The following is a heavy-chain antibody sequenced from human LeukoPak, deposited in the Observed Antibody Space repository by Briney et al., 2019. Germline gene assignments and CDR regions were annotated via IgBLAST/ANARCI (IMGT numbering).Heavy chain of an antibody. CDR1: GFTFSSYA. CDR3: ARDLLGVSYGRDV. Sequence: GRSLRLSCAASGFTFSSYAMHWVRQAPGKGLEWVAVISYDGSNKYYADSVKGRFTISRDNSKNTLYLQMNSLRAEDTAVYYCARDLLGVSYGRDVWGQGTTVTVSS. J-gene: IGHJ6*02. CDR2: ISYDGSNK. D-gene: IGHD2-15*01. V-gene: IGHV3-30*04.